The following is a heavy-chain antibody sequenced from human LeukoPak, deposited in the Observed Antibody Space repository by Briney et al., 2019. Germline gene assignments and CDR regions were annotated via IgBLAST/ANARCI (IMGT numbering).Heavy chain of an antibody. Sequence: GGSLRLSCAASGFTFSSSAMHWVRQAPGKGLEYVSAISGDGGSTYYANSVKGRFTISRDNSKNTVYLQMGSLRVEDLAVYYCARGPSKGSCCYYLDYWGQGTLVTVSS. J-gene: IGHJ4*02. D-gene: IGHD2-2*01. CDR2: ISGDGGST. CDR1: GFTFSSSA. V-gene: IGHV3-64*01. CDR3: ARGPSKGSCCYYLDY.